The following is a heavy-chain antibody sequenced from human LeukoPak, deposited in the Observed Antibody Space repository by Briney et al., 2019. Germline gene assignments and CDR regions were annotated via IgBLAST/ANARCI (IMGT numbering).Heavy chain of an antibody. D-gene: IGHD3-22*01. V-gene: IGHV3-30*18. J-gene: IGHJ4*02. CDR1: GFTFSHYG. CDR3: AKSGDSTGFWDFDY. Sequence: GGSLRLSCAASGFTFSHYGMHWVRQAPGKGLEWVAVISYDGSNKYYADSVKGRFTISRDNSKNTMYLQMNSLRAEDTALYYCAKSGDSTGFWDFDYWGQGTLVTVSS. CDR2: ISYDGSNK.